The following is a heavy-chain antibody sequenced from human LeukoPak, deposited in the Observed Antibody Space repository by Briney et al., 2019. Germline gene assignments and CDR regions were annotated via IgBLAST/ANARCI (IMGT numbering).Heavy chain of an antibody. J-gene: IGHJ6*03. D-gene: IGHD3-10*01. V-gene: IGHV3-30*01. CDR1: GFTFSSFP. CDR3: ARASLTEYFYYYYMDV. CDR2: ISNDEKNK. Sequence: GGSLRLSCVAFGFTFSSFPMHWVRQAPGKGLEWVAVISNDEKNKYYADSVKGRFTISRDNSKNTLFLQMNSLRAEDTAVYYCARASLTEYFYYYYMDVWGKGTTVTVSS.